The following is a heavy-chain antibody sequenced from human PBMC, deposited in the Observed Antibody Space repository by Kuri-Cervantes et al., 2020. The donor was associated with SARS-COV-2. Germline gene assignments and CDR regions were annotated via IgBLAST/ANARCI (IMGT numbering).Heavy chain of an antibody. V-gene: IGHV3-30*18. CDR1: GFTFSSYG. CDR3: AKETNYYDSSGYYSPDY. Sequence: GGSLRLSCAASGFTFSSYGMHWVRQAPGKGLEWVAVISYDGSNKYYADSVKGRFTISRDNSKNTLYLQMNSLRAEDTAVYHCAKETNYYDSSGYYSPDYWGQGTLVTVSS. J-gene: IGHJ4*02. D-gene: IGHD3-22*01. CDR2: ISYDGSNK.